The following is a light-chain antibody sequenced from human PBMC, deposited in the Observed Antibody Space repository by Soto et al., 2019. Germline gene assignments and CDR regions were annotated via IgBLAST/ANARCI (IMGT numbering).Light chain of an antibody. Sequence: QSVLTQPASVSGSPGQSVTISCTGTHSDVGAYNYVAWYQHHAGKAPKLIIYDVTNRPSGVSPRFSGSKSGNTASLTISGLQDEDEADYYCTSYAVTSTVFGTGTKLTVL. CDR1: HSDVGAYNY. J-gene: IGLJ1*01. V-gene: IGLV2-14*03. CDR3: TSYAVTSTV. CDR2: DVT.